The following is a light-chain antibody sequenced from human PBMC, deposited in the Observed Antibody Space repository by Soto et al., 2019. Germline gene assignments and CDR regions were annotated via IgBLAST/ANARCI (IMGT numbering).Light chain of an antibody. Sequence: ALTQPASVSGSPGQSITISCTGTSSDVGGYNYVSWYQQHPGKAPKLMIYEVSNRPSGVSNRFSGSKSGNTASLTISGLQAEDEADYHCSSYTSSSTLYAFXTGTKVTVL. V-gene: IGLV2-14*01. J-gene: IGLJ1*01. CDR1: SSDVGGYNY. CDR2: EVS. CDR3: SSYTSSSTLYA.